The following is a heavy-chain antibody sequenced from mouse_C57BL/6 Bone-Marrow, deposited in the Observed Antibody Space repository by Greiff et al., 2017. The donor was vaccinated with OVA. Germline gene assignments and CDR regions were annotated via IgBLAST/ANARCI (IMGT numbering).Heavy chain of an antibody. D-gene: IGHD2-3*01. J-gene: IGHJ3*01. Sequence: QVHVKQSGAELAKPGASVKLSCKASGYTFTSYWMHWVKQRPGQGLEWIGYINPSSGYTKYSQKFKDKATLTADKSSSTAYMQLSSLTYEDSAVYYCARDGWLLRFAYWGQGTLVTVSA. CDR2: INPSSGYT. CDR3: ARDGWLLRFAY. CDR1: GYTFTSYW. V-gene: IGHV1-7*01.